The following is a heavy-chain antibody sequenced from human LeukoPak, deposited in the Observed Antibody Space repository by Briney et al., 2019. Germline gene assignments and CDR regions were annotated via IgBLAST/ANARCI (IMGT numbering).Heavy chain of an antibody. CDR3: AKPRSDYYYSAFDY. J-gene: IGHJ4*02. CDR1: GFTFSTYA. CDR2: LSGSGGST. V-gene: IGHV3-23*01. Sequence: GGSLRLSCAASGFTFSTYAMTWVRQAPGKGLEWVSDLSGSGGSTYYADSVKGRFTISRDNSKTTLYLQRNSLRAEDTAVYYCAKPRSDYYYSAFDYWGQGTLVTVSS. D-gene: IGHD3-22*01.